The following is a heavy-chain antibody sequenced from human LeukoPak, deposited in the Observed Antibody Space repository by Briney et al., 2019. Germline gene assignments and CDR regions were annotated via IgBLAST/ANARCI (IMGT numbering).Heavy chain of an antibody. CDR1: VGTFSSYA. CDR3: ARVVRWELHMYYFDY. Sequence: ASVKVSCKASVGTFSSYAISWVRQAPGQGLEWMGGIIPIFGTANYAQKFQGRVTITADESTSTAYMELSSLRSEDTAVYYCARVVRWELHMYYFDYWGQGTLVTVSS. CDR2: IIPIFGTA. D-gene: IGHD1-26*01. V-gene: IGHV1-69*13. J-gene: IGHJ4*02.